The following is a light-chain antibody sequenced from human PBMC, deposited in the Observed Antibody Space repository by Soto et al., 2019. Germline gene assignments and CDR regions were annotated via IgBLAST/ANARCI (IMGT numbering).Light chain of an antibody. Sequence: QSALTQPASVSASPGQSISISCTGTSNDVGAFDYVSWYQQHPGKAPKLIIFEVFNRPSGVSTRFSGSKSGSTASLTISGLQAEDEDDYFCSSYTTNNAHVFGGGTQLTVL. J-gene: IGLJ7*01. CDR2: EVF. CDR3: SSYTTNNAHV. V-gene: IGLV2-14*01. CDR1: SNDVGAFDY.